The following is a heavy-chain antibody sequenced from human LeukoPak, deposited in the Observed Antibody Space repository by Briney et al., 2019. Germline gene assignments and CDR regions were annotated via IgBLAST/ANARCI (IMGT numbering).Heavy chain of an antibody. V-gene: IGHV4-59*08. CDR3: ARYYCSGGSCYHPGFDY. CDR1: GGSISSYY. D-gene: IGHD2-15*01. CDR2: IYYSGST. J-gene: IGHJ4*02. Sequence: PSETLSLTCTVSGGSISSYYWGWIRQPPGKGLEWIGYIYYSGSTNYNPSLKSRVTISVDTSKNQFSLKLTSVTAADTAVYYCARYYCSGGSCYHPGFDYWGQGTLVTVSS.